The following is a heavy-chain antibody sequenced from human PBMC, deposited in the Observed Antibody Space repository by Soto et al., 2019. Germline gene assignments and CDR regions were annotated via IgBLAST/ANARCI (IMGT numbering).Heavy chain of an antibody. Sequence: GGSLRLSCAASGFTFSNAWMSWVRQAPGKGLEWVGRIKSRTDGGTTDYAAPVKGRFTIARDESKNTLYLQMNSLKTEDTAVYYCTTEHGYYYYGMDVWGQGTTVTVSS. CDR3: TTEHGYYYYGMDV. CDR1: GFTFSNAW. V-gene: IGHV3-15*01. J-gene: IGHJ6*02. CDR2: IKSRTDGGTT.